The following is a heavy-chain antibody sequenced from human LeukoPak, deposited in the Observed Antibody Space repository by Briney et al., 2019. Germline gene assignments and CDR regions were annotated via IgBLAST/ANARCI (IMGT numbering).Heavy chain of an antibody. CDR1: DYSITTGYY. D-gene: IGHD3-10*01. J-gene: IGHJ4*02. CDR2: IYHSGST. CDR3: ARTYGSGSGFDY. V-gene: IGHV4-38-2*01. Sequence: SETLSLTCAVSDYSITTGYYWGWIRQPPGKGLEWIGSIYHSGSTYNNPSLKSRVTISVDTSKNQFSLNLRSVTAADTAVYYCARTYGSGSGFDYWGQGTLVTVSS.